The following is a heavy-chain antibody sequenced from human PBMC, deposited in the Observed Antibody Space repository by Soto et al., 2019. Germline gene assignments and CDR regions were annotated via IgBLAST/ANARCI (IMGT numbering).Heavy chain of an antibody. CDR1: GYPFTNYG. Sequence: QVQLVQSGAEVKKPGASVKVSCEASGYPFTNYGISWLRQAPGQGLEWMGWISAYDGDTKYAEKVQGRLTMTIDTSTSTAYMELRSLRSDDAAVYYCARASVIAVAAYVDYWGQGTLVSVSS. CDR3: ARASVIAVAAYVDY. CDR2: ISAYDGDT. D-gene: IGHD6-19*01. V-gene: IGHV1-18*01. J-gene: IGHJ4*02.